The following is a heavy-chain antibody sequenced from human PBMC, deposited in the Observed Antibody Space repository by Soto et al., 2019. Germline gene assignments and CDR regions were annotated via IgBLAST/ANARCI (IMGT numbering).Heavy chain of an antibody. V-gene: IGHV4-4*07. CDR1: GGSISSYY. J-gene: IGHJ5*02. CDR2: IYTSGTT. D-gene: IGHD2-21*01. Sequence: SETLSLTCSVSGGSISSYYWSWIRQPAGKGLEWIGRIYTSGTTNYNPSLKSRVTMSIETSKNQFSLKLNSVTAVDTAVYYCARGGCSGGNCYTRFDPWGQGTLVTV. CDR3: ARGGCSGGNCYTRFDP.